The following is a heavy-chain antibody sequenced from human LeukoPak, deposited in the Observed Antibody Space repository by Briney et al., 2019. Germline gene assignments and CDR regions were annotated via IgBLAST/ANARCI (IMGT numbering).Heavy chain of an antibody. CDR2: IYYSGST. J-gene: IGHJ3*02. Sequence: PSETLSLTCTVSGGSISSYYWSWIRQPPGKGLEWIGYIYYSGSTNYNPSLKSRVTISVDTSKNQFSLKLSSVTAADTAVYYCARGQVARAAFDIWGQGTMVTVSS. CDR1: GGSISSYY. CDR3: ARGQVARAAFDI. D-gene: IGHD2-15*01. V-gene: IGHV4-59*12.